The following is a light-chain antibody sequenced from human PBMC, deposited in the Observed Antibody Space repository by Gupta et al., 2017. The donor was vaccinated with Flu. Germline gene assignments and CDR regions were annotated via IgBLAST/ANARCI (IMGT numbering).Light chain of an antibody. Sequence: DIQLTESTYSLSASVGDRVTLTCRTSQSVSNFLNWYHQRPGKAPNLLIYTASDLQSGVPSRFSGSGSGTDFTLTISSLQPEDFGAYFCQQSYSKPVTFGGGTKVEIK. CDR2: TAS. J-gene: IGKJ4*01. CDR1: QSVSNF. V-gene: IGKV1-39*01. CDR3: QQSYSKPVT.